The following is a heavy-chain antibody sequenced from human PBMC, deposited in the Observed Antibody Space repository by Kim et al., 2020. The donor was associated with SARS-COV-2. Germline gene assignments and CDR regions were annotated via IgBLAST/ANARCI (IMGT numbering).Heavy chain of an antibody. Sequence: GGSLRLSCAASGFTFSSYSMNWVRQAPGKGLEWVSYISSSSSTIYYADSVKGRFTISRDNAKNSLYLQMNSLRDEDTAVYYCARDNSPYSSFPPFDYWGQGTLVTVSS. V-gene: IGHV3-48*02. D-gene: IGHD6-6*01. CDR1: GFTFSSYS. CDR2: ISSSSSTI. CDR3: ARDNSPYSSFPPFDY. J-gene: IGHJ4*02.